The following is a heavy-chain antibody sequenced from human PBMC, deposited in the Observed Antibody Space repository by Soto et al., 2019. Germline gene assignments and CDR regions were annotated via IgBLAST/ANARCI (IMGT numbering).Heavy chain of an antibody. CDR2: IHYSGTT. J-gene: IGHJ4*02. CDR1: GGSMRNYF. Sequence: SETLSLTCTVSGGSMRNYFWTWIRQPPGKGLEWIGYIHYSGTTSFFPSYNPSLRSRVTTSEDTSRNQFSLKLLSVTTADTAVYFCAAGEASSRNLAPYYLDFWGQGTLVTVSS. CDR3: AAGEASSRNLAPYYLDF. V-gene: IGHV4-59*01. D-gene: IGHD6-13*01.